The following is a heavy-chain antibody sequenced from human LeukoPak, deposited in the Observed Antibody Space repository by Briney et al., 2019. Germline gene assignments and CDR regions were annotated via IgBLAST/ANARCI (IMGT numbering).Heavy chain of an antibody. D-gene: IGHD1-1*01. V-gene: IGHV1-8*03. CDR3: ARGVLTTPYYYYYMDV. CDR2: MNPNSGNT. Sequence: ASVKVSCKASGYPFTSCDINWVRQATGQGLEWMGWMNPNSGNTGYAQKFQGRVTITRNTSITTAYMEPSSLRSEDTAVYFCARGVLTTPYYYYYMDVWGKGTTVTVSS. CDR1: GYPFTSCD. J-gene: IGHJ6*03.